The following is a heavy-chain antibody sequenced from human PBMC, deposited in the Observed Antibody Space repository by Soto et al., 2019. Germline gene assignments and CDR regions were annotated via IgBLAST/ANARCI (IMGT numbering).Heavy chain of an antibody. V-gene: IGHV4-34*01. CDR3: GRVSTVTIRLDY. CDR1: GGSFSGYY. J-gene: IGHJ4*02. D-gene: IGHD4-17*01. Sequence: SETLSLSCAVYGGSFSGYYWSWIRQPPGKGLEWIGEINHSGSTNYNPSLKSRVTISVDTSKNQFSLKLSSVTAADTAVSYCGRVSTVTIRLDYWGQGPLVPVSS. CDR2: INHSGST.